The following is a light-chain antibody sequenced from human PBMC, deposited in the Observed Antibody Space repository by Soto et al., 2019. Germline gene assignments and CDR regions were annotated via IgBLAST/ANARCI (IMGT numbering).Light chain of an antibody. CDR1: QGIGRW. V-gene: IGKV1-12*01. Sequence: DIQMTQSPSSVSASVGDRVTFTCRASQGIGRWLAWYQQKPGKAPKLLIYAAFNLQSGVPSRFRGTGSGTDFTFTISSLQPEYFGTYYCQQANSFPLTFGGGTKVEIK. CDR2: AAF. J-gene: IGKJ4*01. CDR3: QQANSFPLT.